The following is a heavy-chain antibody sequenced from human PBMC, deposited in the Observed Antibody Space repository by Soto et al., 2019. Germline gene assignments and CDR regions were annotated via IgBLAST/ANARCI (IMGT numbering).Heavy chain of an antibody. CDR3: ARQGEYCSTTSCYGNDY. V-gene: IGHV4-59*08. D-gene: IGHD2-2*01. CDR1: GASISSYS. Sequence: QVQLQESGPGLVKPSETLSLTCSVSGASISSYSWSWIRQPPGKGLGWIGYIHSSGKTNYSPSLNSRVSVSGGTAKNPLALKLSSVTAADTAVDYCARQGEYCSTTSCYGNDYWGQGTLVIVSS. J-gene: IGHJ4*02. CDR2: IHSSGKT.